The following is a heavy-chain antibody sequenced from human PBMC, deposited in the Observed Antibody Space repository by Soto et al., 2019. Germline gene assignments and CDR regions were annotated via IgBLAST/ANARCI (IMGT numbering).Heavy chain of an antibody. D-gene: IGHD2-2*01. J-gene: IGHJ6*02. CDR3: ARQRTLDV. CDR2: ISSSGSTI. Sequence: EVQLVESGGGLVQPGESLRVSCAVSGFIFSSYSMNWVRQAPGKGLEWVSYISSSGSTIYYADSVKGRFTISRDNVKNSLYLQMNSLRDEDTAVYYCARQRTLDVWGQGTTVTVSS. V-gene: IGHV3-48*02. CDR1: GFIFSSYS.